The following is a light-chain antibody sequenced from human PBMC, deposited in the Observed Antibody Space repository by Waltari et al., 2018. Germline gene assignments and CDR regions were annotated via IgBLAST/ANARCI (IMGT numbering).Light chain of an antibody. CDR2: WAS. J-gene: IGKJ1*01. CDR3: QQYYGSPPWT. V-gene: IGKV4-1*01. Sequence: DIVMTQSPDSLTVSLGERATINCKSIQSILYSPNNLNYLAWYQQRPGQPPKLLIYWASTRESGVPDRFSGSGSGTDFTLTISSLQAEDVAVYYCQQYYGSPPWTFGQGTKVEIK. CDR1: QSILYSPNNLNY.